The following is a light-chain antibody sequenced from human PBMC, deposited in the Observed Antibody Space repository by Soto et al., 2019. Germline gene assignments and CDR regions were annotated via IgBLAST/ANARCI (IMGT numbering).Light chain of an antibody. CDR1: HSDVGGFDY. J-gene: IGLJ2*01. V-gene: IGLV2-14*03. Sequence: QYVLIQPASVSGSPGQSITISCTGTHSDVGGFDYVSWFQQYPGRAPKLLIFDVRDRPSGVSNRFSGSKSGATASLTISGLQADDEADYYCVSYTSRTNLVVFGTGTKLTVL. CDR3: VSYTSRTNLVV. CDR2: DVR.